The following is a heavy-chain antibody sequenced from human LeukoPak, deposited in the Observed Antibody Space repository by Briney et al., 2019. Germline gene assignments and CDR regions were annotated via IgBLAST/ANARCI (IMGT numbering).Heavy chain of an antibody. J-gene: IGHJ6*03. V-gene: IGHV1-69*01. D-gene: IGHD3-10*01. CDR2: IIPIFGTA. CDR3: ARVRMVRGVIAYYYYMDV. CDR1: GGTFSSYA. Sequence: GSSVKVSCKASGGTFSSYAISWVRQAPGQGLEWMGGIIPIFGTANYAQKFQGRVTITADESTSTAYMELSSLRSEDTAVYYCARVRMVRGVIAYYYYMDVWGKGTTVTISS.